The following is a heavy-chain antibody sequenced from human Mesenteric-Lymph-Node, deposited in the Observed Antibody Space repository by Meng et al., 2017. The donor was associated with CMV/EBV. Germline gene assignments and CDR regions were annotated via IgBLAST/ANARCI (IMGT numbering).Heavy chain of an antibody. D-gene: IGHD3-3*01. Sequence: SVKVSCKTSDAISWVRQAPGQGLEWVGGIVPIVGTANYAQKFQGRVTITADESTSTVYMELSSLRSEDTAVYYCARALRQYDDFWSGYYTPFDYWGQGTLVTVSS. J-gene: IGHJ4*02. V-gene: IGHV1-69*13. CDR1: DA. CDR3: ARALRQYDDFWSGYYTPFDY. CDR2: IVPIVGTA.